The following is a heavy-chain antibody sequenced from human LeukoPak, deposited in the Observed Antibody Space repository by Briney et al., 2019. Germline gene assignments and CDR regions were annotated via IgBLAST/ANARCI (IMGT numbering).Heavy chain of an antibody. J-gene: IGHJ5*02. Sequence: KAGGSLRLSCAASGFTFSSYSMNWVRQAPGKGLEWVSSISSSSSYIYYADPVKGRFTISRDNAKNSLYLQMNSLRAEDTAVYYCARGGNWSDPWGQEPLVTASS. CDR2: ISSSSSYI. V-gene: IGHV3-21*01. CDR3: ARGGNWSDP. CDR1: GFTFSSYS.